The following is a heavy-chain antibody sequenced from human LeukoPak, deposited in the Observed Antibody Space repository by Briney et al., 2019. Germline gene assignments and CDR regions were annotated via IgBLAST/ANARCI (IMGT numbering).Heavy chain of an antibody. D-gene: IGHD3-22*01. CDR3: EREGYYESSGYYSVGHFHH. Sequence: GGSLRLSCAASGFTFSSYEMNWVRQAPGKGLEWVSYISFSGSTIYYADSVKGRFTISRDNAKNSLYVQMNSLRAEDTAVYYFEREGYYESSGYYSVGHFHHWGQGCLVTVSS. CDR1: GFTFSSYE. J-gene: IGHJ1*01. CDR2: ISFSGSTI. V-gene: IGHV3-48*03.